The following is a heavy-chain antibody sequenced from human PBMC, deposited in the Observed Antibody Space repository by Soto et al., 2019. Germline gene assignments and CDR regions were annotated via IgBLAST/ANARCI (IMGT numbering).Heavy chain of an antibody. CDR2: IYHSGST. J-gene: IGHJ6*02. V-gene: IGHV4-30-2*01. CDR1: GGSISSGGYS. D-gene: IGHD6-6*01. CDR3: ARVGAARPRDPLYYYGMDV. Sequence: QLQLQESGSGLVKPSQTLSLTCAVSGGSISSGGYSWSWIRQPPGKGLEWIGYIYHSGSTYYNPSLKSRVTISVDRSKNQFSLKLSSVTAADTAVYYCARVGAARPRDPLYYYGMDVWGQGTTVTVSS.